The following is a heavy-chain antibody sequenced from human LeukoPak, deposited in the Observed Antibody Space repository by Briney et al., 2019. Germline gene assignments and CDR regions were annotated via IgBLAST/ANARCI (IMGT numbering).Heavy chain of an antibody. CDR3: ARGPNSNWSGLDF. Sequence: GGSLRLSCSASGFSFSGHWMHWARQLPGKGLVWVSRISPTGSTTSYADSVKGRFTVSRDNAKNTLYLQVNNLRAEDTAVYYCARGPNSNWSGLDFWGQGTLLTVSS. D-gene: IGHD6-6*01. CDR2: ISPTGSTT. V-gene: IGHV3-74*01. CDR1: GFSFSGHW. J-gene: IGHJ4*02.